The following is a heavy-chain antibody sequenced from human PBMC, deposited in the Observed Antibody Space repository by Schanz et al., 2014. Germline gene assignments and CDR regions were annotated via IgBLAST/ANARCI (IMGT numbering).Heavy chain of an antibody. J-gene: IGHJ4*02. CDR1: GFTFSIYG. D-gene: IGHD3-16*01. Sequence: EVQLVESGGGLVKPGGSLRLSCAASGFTFSIYGMSWVRQAPGKGLEWISYIKISGDVFYTDSVKGRFTISRDSARNSLYLQMSSLRAEDTAVYYCARGTPFLCDYWGQGTLVTVSS. CDR3: ARGTPFLCDY. V-gene: IGHV3-21*05. CDR2: IKISGDV.